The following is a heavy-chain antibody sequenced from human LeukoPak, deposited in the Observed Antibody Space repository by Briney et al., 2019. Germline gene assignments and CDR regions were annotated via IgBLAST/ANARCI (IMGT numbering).Heavy chain of an antibody. Sequence: ASVKVSCKASGYTFTGYYIHWVRQAPGQGLEWMGWINPNSGGTNYAQKLQGRVTMTRDTSISTAYMELTKLRSDDTAVYYCASAGMMGRSLWWFDPWGQGTLVTVSS. D-gene: IGHD3-16*01. J-gene: IGHJ5*02. CDR3: ASAGMMGRSLWWFDP. CDR2: INPNSGGT. V-gene: IGHV1-2*02. CDR1: GYTFTGYY.